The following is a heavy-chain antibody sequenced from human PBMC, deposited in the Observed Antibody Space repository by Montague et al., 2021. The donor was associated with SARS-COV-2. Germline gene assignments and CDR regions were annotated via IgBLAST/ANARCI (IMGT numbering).Heavy chain of an antibody. CDR2: IIHSGST. V-gene: IGHV4-34*01. CDR3: ARGPRITMIVVVITDIWFDP. Sequence: SETLSLTCAVYGGSVSDYYWSWIRQPPGKGLEWIGEIIHSGSTNYNPSLKSRVTTSVDTSKNQFSLKLTSVTAADTAVYYCARGPRITMIVVVITDIWFDPWGQGTLVTVSS. D-gene: IGHD3-22*01. J-gene: IGHJ5*02. CDR1: GGSVSDYY.